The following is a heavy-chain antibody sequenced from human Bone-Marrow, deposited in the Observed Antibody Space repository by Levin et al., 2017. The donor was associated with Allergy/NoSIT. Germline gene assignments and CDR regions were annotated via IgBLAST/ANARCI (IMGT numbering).Heavy chain of an antibody. CDR3: ARWDGYADA. CDR2: FDSSYNI. CDR1: GFSVTRG. Sequence: AGGSLRLSCEASGFSVTRGLTWVRQVPGKGLEWVSGFDSSYNIYYRQSVKGRFTVSRDTSKNMVYLQMNSLRVEDSAVYFCARWDGYADAWGRGTLVTVSA. J-gene: IGHJ5*02. D-gene: IGHD5-18*01. V-gene: IGHV3-53*01.